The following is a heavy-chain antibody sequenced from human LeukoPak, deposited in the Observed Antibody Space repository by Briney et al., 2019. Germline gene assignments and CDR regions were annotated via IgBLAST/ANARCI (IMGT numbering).Heavy chain of an antibody. D-gene: IGHD3-3*01. CDR3: AKGDSYYDFWCGSPHTAYEDV. CDR1: GFTFDDYP. Sequence: PGGSPRLSCAASGFTFDDYPMPWVRQAPGKGLEWVSRISWNGGNIGYADSVKGRFTISRDNAKNSLYLQMNSLRAEDTALYYCAKGDSYYDFWCGSPHTAYEDVWGQGTTVTVSS. V-gene: IGHV3-9*01. J-gene: IGHJ6*02. CDR2: ISWNGGNI.